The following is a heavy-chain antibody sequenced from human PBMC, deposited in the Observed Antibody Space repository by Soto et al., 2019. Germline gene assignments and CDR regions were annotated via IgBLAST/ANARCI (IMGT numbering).Heavy chain of an antibody. CDR1: GGSLTTHY. J-gene: IGHJ6*02. CDR2: ISYIGST. CDR3: ARGNYHYYYGVDV. Sequence: PSETLSLTCTVSGGSLTTHYWTFIRQPPGKGLEWIGYISYIGSTNYNPSLNSRVAISLDTSRNQFSLKLSSVTAADTALYYCARGNYHYYYGVDVWGQGTTVTVSS. V-gene: IGHV4-59*11.